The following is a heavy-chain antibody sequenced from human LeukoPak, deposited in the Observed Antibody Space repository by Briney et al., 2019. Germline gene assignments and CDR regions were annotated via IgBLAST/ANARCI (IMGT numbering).Heavy chain of an antibody. V-gene: IGHV1-69*05. CDR3: VRERERGTYFT. CDR1: GGTFSSYA. J-gene: IGHJ5*02. D-gene: IGHD3-10*01. CDR2: IIPIFGTA. Sequence: ASVKVSCKASGGTFSSYAISWVRQAPGQGLEWMGGIIPIFGTANYAQKFQGRITMTRDTSTSTLYMELRSLTSEDTAVYYRVRERERGTYFTWGQGTLVTVSS.